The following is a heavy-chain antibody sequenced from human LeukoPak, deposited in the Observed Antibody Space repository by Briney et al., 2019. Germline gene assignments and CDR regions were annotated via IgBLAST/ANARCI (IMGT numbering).Heavy chain of an antibody. CDR3: AKDEVVPAASSLYYYYYYYMDV. CDR2: MSNSGNII. J-gene: IGHJ6*03. Sequence: PGGSLRLSCAASGFNLNDYYMNWIRQAPGKGLEWVSYMSNSGNIIYYADSVKGRFTISRDSAKNSLYLQMNSLRAEDTAVYYCAKDEVVPAASSLYYYYYYYMDVWGKGTTVTISS. D-gene: IGHD2-2*01. CDR1: GFNLNDYY. V-gene: IGHV3-11*04.